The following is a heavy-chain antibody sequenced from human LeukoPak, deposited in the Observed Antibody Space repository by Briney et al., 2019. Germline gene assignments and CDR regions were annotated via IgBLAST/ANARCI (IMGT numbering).Heavy chain of an antibody. CDR1: GGSISSYY. D-gene: IGHD2-15*01. Sequence: PSDPLSLTCTVSGGSISSYYWSWIRQPPGKGLEWIGNIYYSGSTNYNPSPKSRVTMSVDTSKNQFSLKLSSVTAADTAVYYCARRWRAFDIWGQGTMVTVSS. J-gene: IGHJ3*02. CDR2: IYYSGST. CDR3: ARRWRAFDI. V-gene: IGHV4-59*08.